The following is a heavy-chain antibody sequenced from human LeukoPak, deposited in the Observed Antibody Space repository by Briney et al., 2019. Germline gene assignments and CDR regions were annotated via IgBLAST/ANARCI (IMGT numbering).Heavy chain of an antibody. CDR3: ARGSSYSY. D-gene: IGHD2-15*01. CDR2: INPKSGGT. CDR1: EYTFTGFH. J-gene: IGHJ4*02. Sequence: ASVKVSCKASEYTFTGFHMHWVRQAPGQGLEWMGRINPKSGGTNYAQKFQGRVTMTTDTSINTAYMQLSRLRSDDTAVYYCARGSSYSYWGQGTLVTVSS. V-gene: IGHV1-2*06.